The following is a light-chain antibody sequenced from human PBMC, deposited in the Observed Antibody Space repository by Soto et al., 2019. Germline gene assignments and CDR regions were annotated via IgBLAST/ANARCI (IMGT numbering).Light chain of an antibody. Sequence: QSALTQPASVSGSPGQSITISCTGTSSDVGGYNYVSWYQQHPGKAPKLMIYDVSNRPSAVSNRSSGSKSGDTASLTISGLQAEDEADYYCSSYTSSSTLVVFGGGTKLTVL. V-gene: IGLV2-14*01. CDR3: SSYTSSSTLVV. CDR2: DVS. CDR1: SSDVGGYNY. J-gene: IGLJ2*01.